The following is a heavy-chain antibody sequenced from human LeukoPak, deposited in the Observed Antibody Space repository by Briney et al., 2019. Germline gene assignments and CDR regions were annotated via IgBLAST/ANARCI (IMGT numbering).Heavy chain of an antibody. CDR3: AKVLSKGGGYYLTDY. CDR2: ISFDEEHE. V-gene: IGHV3-30*04. Sequence: GGSLRLSCTASGFPFSTYAMHWVRQAPGKGLEWVAVISFDEEHEFYADSVKGRFTISRDNSENTLFLQMNSLRIDDTAVYYCAKVLSKGGGYYLTDYWGQGTLVTVSS. J-gene: IGHJ4*01. D-gene: IGHD3-22*01. CDR1: GFPFSTYA.